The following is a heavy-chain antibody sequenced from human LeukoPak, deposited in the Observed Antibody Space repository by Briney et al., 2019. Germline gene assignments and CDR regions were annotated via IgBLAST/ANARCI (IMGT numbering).Heavy chain of an antibody. CDR1: GGSISSYY. CDR3: ARALGDFSGRYYYYYYMDV. J-gene: IGHJ6*03. D-gene: IGHD3-3*01. V-gene: IGHV4-59*01. Sequence: PSETLSLTCTVSGGSISSYYWSWIRQPPGKGLEWIGYIYYSGSTNYNPSLKSRVIISVDTSKNQFSLKLSSVTAADTAVYYCARALGDFSGRYYYYYYMDVWGKGTTVTVSS. CDR2: IYYSGST.